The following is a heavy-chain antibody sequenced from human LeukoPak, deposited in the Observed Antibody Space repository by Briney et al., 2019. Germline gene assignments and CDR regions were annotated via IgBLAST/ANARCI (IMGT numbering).Heavy chain of an antibody. CDR3: ATAAYYYDSGSVSYGIDV. D-gene: IGHD3-10*01. J-gene: IGHJ6*02. CDR1: GYTLTELS. Sequence: ASVKVSCKVSGYTLTELSMHWVRQAPGKGLEWMGGFDPEDGETIYAQKFQDRVTMTEDTSTDTAYMELSSLRSEDTAVYYCATAAYYYDSGSVSYGIDVWGQGTTVTVSS. V-gene: IGHV1-24*01. CDR2: FDPEDGET.